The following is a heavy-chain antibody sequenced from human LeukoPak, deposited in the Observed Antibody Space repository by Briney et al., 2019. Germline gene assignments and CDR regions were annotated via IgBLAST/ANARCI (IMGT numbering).Heavy chain of an antibody. CDR1: GFTFSDHY. V-gene: IGHV3-72*01. CDR3: ATYHGYSRSSGFGY. D-gene: IGHD6-6*01. J-gene: IGHJ4*02. CDR2: TRNKANSYTT. Sequence: GGSLRLSCAASGFTFSDHYMDWVRQAPGKGLVWVGRTRNKANSYTTEYAASVKGRFTISRDDSKNSLYLQMNSLKTEDTAVYYCATYHGYSRSSGFGYWGQGTLDTVSS.